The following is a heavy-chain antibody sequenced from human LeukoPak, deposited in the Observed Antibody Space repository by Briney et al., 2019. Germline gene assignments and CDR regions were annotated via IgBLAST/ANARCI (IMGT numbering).Heavy chain of an antibody. V-gene: IGHV4-34*01. CDR2: INHSGST. J-gene: IGHJ5*02. D-gene: IGHD2-2*01. CDR3: ARGRYCSSTSCWRIGWFDP. CDR1: GGSFGGYY. Sequence: PSETLSLTCAVYGGSFGGYYWSWIRQPPGKGLEWIGEINHSGSTNYNPSLKSRVTISVDTSKNQFSLKLSSVTAADTAVYYCARGRYCSSTSCWRIGWFDPWGQGTLVTVSS.